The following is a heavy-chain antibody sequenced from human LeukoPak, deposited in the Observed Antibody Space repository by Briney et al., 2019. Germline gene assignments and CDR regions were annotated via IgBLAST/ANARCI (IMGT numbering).Heavy chain of an antibody. CDR3: ARGPPNWGYDY. V-gene: IGHV1-8*01. CDR2: MNPNSGDT. J-gene: IGHJ4*02. Sequence: GASVKVSCKASGYTFTSYDINWVRQATGQGLEWMGWMNPNSGDTGYAQKFQDRVTMTRNTSISTAYMELSSLRSDDTAVNYCARGPPNWGYDYWGPGTLVTVSS. CDR1: GYTFTSYD. D-gene: IGHD7-27*01.